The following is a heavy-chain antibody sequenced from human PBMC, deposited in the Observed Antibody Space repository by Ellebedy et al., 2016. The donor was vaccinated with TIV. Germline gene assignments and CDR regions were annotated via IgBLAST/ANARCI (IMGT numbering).Heavy chain of an antibody. CDR1: GFSFSSYW. CDR2: MRQDGGDK. D-gene: IGHD4-17*01. CDR3: AREGAYGDYSQVSFPFDP. V-gene: IGHV3-7*01. J-gene: IGHJ5*02. Sequence: EGSLRLSCVGSGFSFSSYWMSWVRQAPGKGLEWVANMRQDGGDKYYVDSVKGRFTVSRDNAKSSLDLQMNSLRAEDSALYYCAREGAYGDYSQVSFPFDPWGRGTLVIVSS.